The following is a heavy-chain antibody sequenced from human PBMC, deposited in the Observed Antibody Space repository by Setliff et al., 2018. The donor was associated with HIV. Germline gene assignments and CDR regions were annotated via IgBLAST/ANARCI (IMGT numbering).Heavy chain of an antibody. D-gene: IGHD3-22*01. J-gene: IGHJ6*03. CDR2: INPNSGGT. CDR1: RYTFTGYY. Sequence: ASVKVSCKASRYTFTGYYMHWVRQAPGQGLEWMGWINPNSGGTNYAQKFQGRVTMTSDTSISTAYMELSRLRSDDTAVYYCARGMDDSSGYYYGYYDYYMDVWGKGTTVTVSS. CDR3: ARGMDDSSGYYYGYYDYYMDV. V-gene: IGHV1-2*02.